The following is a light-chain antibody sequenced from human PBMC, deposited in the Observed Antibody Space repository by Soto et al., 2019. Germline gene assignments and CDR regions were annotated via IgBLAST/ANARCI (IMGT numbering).Light chain of an antibody. CDR2: SNN. CDR1: SSNIGSNT. V-gene: IGLV1-44*01. J-gene: IGLJ2*01. Sequence: QSVLTQPPSASGTPGQRVTISCSGGSSNIGSNTVNWYQHLPGTAPKLLIYSNNQRPSGVPDRFSGSMSGTSASLAISGLQSEDEADYYCAAWDDSLNVPVFGGGTKLTVL. CDR3: AAWDDSLNVPV.